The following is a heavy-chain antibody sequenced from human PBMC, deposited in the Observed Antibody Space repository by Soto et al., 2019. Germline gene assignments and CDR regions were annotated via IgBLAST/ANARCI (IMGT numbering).Heavy chain of an antibody. V-gene: IGHV4-39*01. D-gene: IGHD6-19*01. Sequence: PSETLSLTCTVSGGSISSSSYYWGWIRQPPGKGLEWIGSIYYSGSTYYNPSLKSRVTISVDTSKNQFSLKLSSVTAADTAVYYCAISIAVAERIYYGMDVWGQGTTVTVS. J-gene: IGHJ6*02. CDR3: AISIAVAERIYYGMDV. CDR2: IYYSGST. CDR1: GGSISSSSYY.